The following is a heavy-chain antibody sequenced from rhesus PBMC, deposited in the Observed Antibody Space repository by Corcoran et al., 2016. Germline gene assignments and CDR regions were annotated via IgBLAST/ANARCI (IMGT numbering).Heavy chain of an antibody. Sequence: QVQLQESGPGLVKPSETLSLNCAVSGGSMNSGHYCWTSLRQPPAQGREWIGHISYSGTTTYNPSLKSRVSVSKTTSNNQFTLNLNSVTAADTAVYYCARFLYNWGWYYFDYWGQGVLVTVSS. CDR2: ISYSGTT. V-gene: IGHV4-122*02. CDR3: ARFLYNWGWYYFDY. J-gene: IGHJ4*01. CDR1: GGSMNSGHYC. D-gene: IGHD6-31*01.